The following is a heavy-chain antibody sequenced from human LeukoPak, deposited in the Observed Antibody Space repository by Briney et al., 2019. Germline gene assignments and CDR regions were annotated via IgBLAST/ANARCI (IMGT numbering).Heavy chain of an antibody. Sequence: SETLSLTCAVYGGSFSGYYWSWIRQPPGKGLQWIGEINHSGSTNYNPSLKSRVIISVDTSKNQFSLKLSSVTAADTAVYYCARGPDYSMPYYFDYWGQGTLVTVSS. CDR1: GGSFSGYY. J-gene: IGHJ4*02. CDR3: ARGPDYSMPYYFDY. D-gene: IGHD4-11*01. V-gene: IGHV4-34*01. CDR2: INHSGST.